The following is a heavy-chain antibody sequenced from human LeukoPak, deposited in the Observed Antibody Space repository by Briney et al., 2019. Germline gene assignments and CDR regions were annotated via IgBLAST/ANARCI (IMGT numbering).Heavy chain of an antibody. CDR2: IYHSGST. CDR1: GYSISSGYY. D-gene: IGHD4-17*01. J-gene: IGHJ5*02. V-gene: IGHV4-38-2*01. Sequence: PSETLSLTCAVSGYSISSGYYRSWIRQPPGKGLEWIGSIYHSGSTYYNPSLKSRVTISVDTSKNQFSLKLSSVTAADTAVYYCARMTTVTTSWFDPWGQGTLVTVSS. CDR3: ARMTTVTTSWFDP.